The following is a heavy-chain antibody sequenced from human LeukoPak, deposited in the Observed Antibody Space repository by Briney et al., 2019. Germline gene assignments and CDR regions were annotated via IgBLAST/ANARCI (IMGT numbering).Heavy chain of an antibody. J-gene: IGHJ6*02. CDR1: GYSFTSQW. V-gene: IGHV5-51*01. CDR3: ARWMFYYGTGVFHYHGMDV. CDR2: IYPADSDT. Sequence: GESLKISCKGSGYSFTSQWIGWVRQMPGKGLEWMGIIYPADSDTKYSPSFQGQVTISADKSISTAYLQWSSLKASDTAIYYCARWMFYYGTGVFHYHGMDVWGQGTTVTVSS. D-gene: IGHD3-10*01.